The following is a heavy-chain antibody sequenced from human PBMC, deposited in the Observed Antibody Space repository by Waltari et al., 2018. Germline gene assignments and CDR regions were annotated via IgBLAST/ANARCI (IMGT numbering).Heavy chain of an antibody. CDR1: GYTPTAST. Sequence: QSQLVQSGAKVRMPGAAVKISCKAAGYTPTASTIHWIRQAPGQSLEWMGWINVGQRDTNYSEKLQGRVTIARDTSDTSASTVYMELRSLTSDDTAIYYCARGSRLSGSDYFEVWGQGTLLTVSS. V-gene: IGHV1-3*01. D-gene: IGHD5-12*01. CDR2: INVGQRDT. J-gene: IGHJ3*01. CDR3: ARGSRLSGSDYFEV.